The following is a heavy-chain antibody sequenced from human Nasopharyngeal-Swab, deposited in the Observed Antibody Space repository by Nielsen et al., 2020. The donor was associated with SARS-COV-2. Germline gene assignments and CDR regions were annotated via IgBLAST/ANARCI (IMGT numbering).Heavy chain of an antibody. V-gene: IGHV4-4*02. D-gene: IGHD3-3*01. Sequence: SETLSLTCAVSGGSVSSDNWWSWVRQPPGKRLEWIGEVKHNVSTNYNPPLKSRVTISLDKTKNQVSLRVNSLTAADTAVYYCASFYDFWTWGQGTLVTVSS. CDR1: GGSVSSDNW. CDR3: ASFYDFWT. CDR2: VKHNVST. J-gene: IGHJ4*02.